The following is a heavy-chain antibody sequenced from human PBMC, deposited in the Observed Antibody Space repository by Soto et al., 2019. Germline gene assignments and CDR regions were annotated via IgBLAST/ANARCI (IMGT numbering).Heavy chain of an antibody. CDR2: ISAYNSNT. D-gene: IGHD3-22*01. CDR3: AADPGYYYDSSGYYVFDY. V-gene: IGHV1-18*01. J-gene: IGHJ4*02. CDR1: GYTFSDYG. Sequence: ASVKVSCKTSGYTFSDYGVSWVRQAPGQGLEWMGWISAYNSNTNYAQKLQERVTMTTDTSTSTAYIELRSLRSEDTAVYYCAADPGYYYDSSGYYVFDYWGQG.